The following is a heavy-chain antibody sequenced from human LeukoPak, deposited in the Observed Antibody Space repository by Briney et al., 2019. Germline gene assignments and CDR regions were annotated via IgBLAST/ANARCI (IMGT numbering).Heavy chain of an antibody. D-gene: IGHD4-17*01. V-gene: IGHV3-30*04. CDR3: ARDSGYGDWTIDY. J-gene: IGHJ4*02. CDR1: GFTFSRYA. Sequence: GGSLRLSCATSGFTFSRYAMHWVRQAPGKGLEWVAVISYDGSNKYYADSVKGRFTISRDNSKNTLYLQMNSLRAEDTAVYYCARDSGYGDWTIDYWGQGTLVTVSS. CDR2: ISYDGSNK.